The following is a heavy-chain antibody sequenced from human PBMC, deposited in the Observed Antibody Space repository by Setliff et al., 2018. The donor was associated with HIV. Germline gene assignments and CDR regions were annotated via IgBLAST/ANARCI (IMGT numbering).Heavy chain of an antibody. CDR1: HASFSDYY. Sequence: SETLSLTCAVYHASFSDYYRGWVRQAPGKGLEWIGEIYHSGSANYNPSLKSRVTISVDKSKNQFSLKLTSVTAADTAVYYCARYYYDRSGSSAPYYFMDVWGKGTTVTVSS. V-gene: IGHV4-34*01. CDR2: IYHSGSA. D-gene: IGHD3-22*01. CDR3: ARYYYDRSGSSAPYYFMDV. J-gene: IGHJ6*03.